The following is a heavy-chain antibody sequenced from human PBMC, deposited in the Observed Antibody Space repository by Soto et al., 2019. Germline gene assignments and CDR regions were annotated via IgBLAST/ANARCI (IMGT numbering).Heavy chain of an antibody. V-gene: IGHV4-4*07. CDR3: ARVNSVSSGPSAFDI. CDR2: IYTSGST. CDR1: VGSISSYY. J-gene: IGHJ3*02. Sequence: SETVFLTCTVSVGSISSYYWSWIRQPAGKGLEWIGRIYTSGSTNYNPSLKSRVTMSVDTSKNQFSLKLSSVTAADTAVYYCARVNSVSSGPSAFDIWGQGTMVTVSS. D-gene: IGHD1-26*01.